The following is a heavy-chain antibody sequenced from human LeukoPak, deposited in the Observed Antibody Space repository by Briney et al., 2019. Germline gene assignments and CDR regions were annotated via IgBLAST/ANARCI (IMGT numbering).Heavy chain of an antibody. CDR1: GFTVSSNY. Sequence: PGGSPRLSCAASGFTVSSNYMSWVRQAPGKGLEWVSVIYSGGSTYYADSVKGRFTISRDNSKNTLYLQMNSLRAEDTAVYCCARDSTSGGLDYWGQGTLVTVSS. V-gene: IGHV3-53*01. CDR2: IYSGGST. J-gene: IGHJ4*02. D-gene: IGHD1-26*01. CDR3: ARDSTSGGLDY.